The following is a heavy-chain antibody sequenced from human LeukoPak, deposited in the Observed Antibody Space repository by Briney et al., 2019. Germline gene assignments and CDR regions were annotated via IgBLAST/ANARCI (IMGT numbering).Heavy chain of an antibody. CDR3: ARNTVAGTFFDY. CDR1: GFTFDDYA. D-gene: IGHD6-19*01. CDR2: IYTSENT. V-gene: IGHV4-4*07. J-gene: IGHJ4*02. Sequence: PGGSLRLSCAASGFTFDDYAMHWVRQAPGKGLEWIGRIYTSENTNYNPSLKSRVTLSVDTSKNQFSLKLTSVTAADTAVYYCARNTVAGTFFDYWGQGTLVTVSS.